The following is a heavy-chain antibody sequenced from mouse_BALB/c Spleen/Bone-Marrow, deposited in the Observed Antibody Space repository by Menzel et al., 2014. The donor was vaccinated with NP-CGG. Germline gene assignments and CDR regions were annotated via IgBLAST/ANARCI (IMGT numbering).Heavy chain of an antibody. CDR1: GFTFSDYY. CDR2: ISNGGGST. D-gene: IGHD2-3*01. V-gene: IGHV5-12*02. J-gene: IGHJ3*01. CDR3: ARPLYDGYYVAY. Sequence: DVQLQESGGGLVQPGGSLKLSCATSGFTFSDYYMYWVRQTPEKRLGWVAYISNGGGSTYYPDTVKGRFTISRDNAKNTLYLQMSRLKSEDTAMYYCARPLYDGYYVAYWGQGTLVTVSA.